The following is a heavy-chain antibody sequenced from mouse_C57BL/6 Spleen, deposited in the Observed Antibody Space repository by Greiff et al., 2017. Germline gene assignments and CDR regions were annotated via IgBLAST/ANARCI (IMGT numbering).Heavy chain of an antibody. CDR3: ARGRYYSNYDWYFDV. Sequence: EVMLVESGGGLVKPGGSLKLSCAASGFTFSDSGMHWVRQAPETGLEWVAYISSGSSTISYADTGKGRFTSSSYNAKNTLFLQMTMLRSEDTAMYYCARGRYYSNYDWYFDVWGTGTTVTVSS. CDR2: ISSGSSTI. D-gene: IGHD2-5*01. CDR1: GFTFSDSG. V-gene: IGHV5-17*01. J-gene: IGHJ1*03.